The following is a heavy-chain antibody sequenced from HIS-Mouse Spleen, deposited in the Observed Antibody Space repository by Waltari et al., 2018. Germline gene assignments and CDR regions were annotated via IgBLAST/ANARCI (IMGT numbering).Heavy chain of an antibody. D-gene: IGHD5-18*01. CDR1: GYTFTGYY. V-gene: IGHV1-2*02. Sequence: QVQLVQSGAEVKKPGASVKVSCKASGYTFTGYYMHRVRQAPGHGLEWMGCINPNSGGTNYAQKFQGRVTMTRDTSISTAYMELSRLRSDETAVYYCARGEYSYGYFDYWGQGTLVTVSS. CDR2: INPNSGGT. J-gene: IGHJ4*02. CDR3: ARGEYSYGYFDY.